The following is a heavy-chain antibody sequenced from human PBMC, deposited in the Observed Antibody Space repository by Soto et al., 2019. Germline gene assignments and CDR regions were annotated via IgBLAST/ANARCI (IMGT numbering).Heavy chain of an antibody. J-gene: IGHJ4*01. CDR3: ARAHLCGGGGCDPHFFDY. V-gene: IGHV3-23*01. Sequence: GGSLRLSCEASGFTFSSHDMSWVRQAPGKWLEWVSSINYNGATTYYADSVKGRFTISRDNSKNTLSLQMNSLRAEDTAVYYCARAHLCGGGGCDPHFFDYWGQGTLVTVSS. CDR1: GFTFSSHD. CDR2: INYNGATT. D-gene: IGHD2-15*01.